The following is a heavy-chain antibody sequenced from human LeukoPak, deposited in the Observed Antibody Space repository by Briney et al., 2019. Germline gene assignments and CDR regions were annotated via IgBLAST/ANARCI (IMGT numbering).Heavy chain of an antibody. CDR1: GFTFDDYA. V-gene: IGHV3-9*01. D-gene: IGHD4-23*01. J-gene: IGHJ4*02. CDR2: ISWNSGSI. CDR3: VKDINYGGSDYFDY. Sequence: GGSLRLSCEASGFTFDDYAMHWVRQAPGKGLEWVSGISWNSGSIDYADSVKGRFTISRDNAKNSLYLQMNSLRPEDTALYHCVKDINYGGSDYFDYWGQGTLVTVSS.